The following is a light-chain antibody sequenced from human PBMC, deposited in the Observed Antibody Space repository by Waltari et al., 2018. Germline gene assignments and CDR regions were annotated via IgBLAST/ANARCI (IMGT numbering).Light chain of an antibody. CDR1: PSVRTN. CDR2: DAS. CDR3: QQRYSWPPIT. Sequence: EVVLTQSPATLSLSPGERATLSCRASPSVRTNVAWYQQKPGQAPRLLIYDASNRATGIPARFSGSGSGTDFTLTISSLEPEDFAVYYCQQRYSWPPITFGQGTRLENK. J-gene: IGKJ5*01. V-gene: IGKV3-11*01.